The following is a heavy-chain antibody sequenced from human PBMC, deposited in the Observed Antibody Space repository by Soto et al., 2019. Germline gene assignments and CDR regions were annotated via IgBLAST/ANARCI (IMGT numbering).Heavy chain of an antibody. D-gene: IGHD3-22*01. CDR1: GGSISSSSYY. J-gene: IGHJ6*02. V-gene: IGHV4-39*01. Sequence: QLQLQESGPGLVKPSETLSLTCTVSGGSISSSSYYWGWIRQPPGKGLEWIGSIYYSGSTYYNPSPTIRVTISVDTSKNQFSLKLSSVTAADTAVYYCARRLYYDSSGFEGGGMDVWGQGTTVTVSS. CDR2: IYYSGST. CDR3: ARRLYYDSSGFEGGGMDV.